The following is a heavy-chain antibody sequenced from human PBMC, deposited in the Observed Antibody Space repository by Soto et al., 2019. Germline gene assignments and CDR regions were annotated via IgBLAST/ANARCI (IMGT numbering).Heavy chain of an antibody. CDR3: ATSDPGRY. J-gene: IGHJ4*02. V-gene: IGHV1-46*01. CDR2: ISPDGGRT. CDR1: GYTFTTYY. Sequence: QVQLVQSGAEVKKPGASVKVSCKASGYTFTTYYMRWVRQAPGQGLEWMGIISPDGGRTSYAQKCQGTLTKTEHTSSSTVYTKLSTLKSELWAGYYSATSDPGRYWGQRTLVNVSS. D-gene: IGHD3-16*02.